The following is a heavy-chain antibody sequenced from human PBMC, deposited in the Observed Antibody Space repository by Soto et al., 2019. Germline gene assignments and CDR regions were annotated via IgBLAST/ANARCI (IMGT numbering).Heavy chain of an antibody. J-gene: IGHJ6*03. Sequence: SETLSLTCTVSGGSISSYYWSWIRQPPGKGLEWIGYIYYSGSTNYNPSLKSRVHISVDTSKNQFSLRLSSVTAADTAMYYLARDRIVVVPAASNYYYYMDVWGKGTTVTVSS. D-gene: IGHD2-2*01. CDR2: IYYSGST. CDR3: ARDRIVVVPAASNYYYYMDV. V-gene: IGHV4-59*01. CDR1: GGSISSYY.